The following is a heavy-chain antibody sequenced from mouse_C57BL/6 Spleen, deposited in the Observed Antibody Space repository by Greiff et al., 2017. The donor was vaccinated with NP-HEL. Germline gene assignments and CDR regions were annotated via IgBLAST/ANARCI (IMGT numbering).Heavy chain of an antibody. Sequence: QVQLQQSGAELVMPGASVKLSCKASGYTFTSYWMHWVKQRPGQGLEWIGEIDPSDSYTNYNQKFKGNSTLTVDKSSSTAYMQLSSLTSEDSAVYYCARSYYGSSYSDYWGQGTTLTVSS. D-gene: IGHD1-1*01. V-gene: IGHV1-69*01. CDR2: IDPSDSYT. J-gene: IGHJ2*01. CDR1: GYTFTSYW. CDR3: ARSYYGSSYSDY.